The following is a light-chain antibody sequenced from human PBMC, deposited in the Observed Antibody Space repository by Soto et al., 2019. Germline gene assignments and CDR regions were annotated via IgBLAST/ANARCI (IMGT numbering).Light chain of an antibody. V-gene: IGKV1-39*01. CDR1: DNIAKY. Sequence: DIQTTQXXSAXSXXVLXMVXXXCXTSDNIAKYLNWYQQKAGQAPNVLIYAASTLQSGVPSRFSGSGSGTDFTLTISSLQPEDFATYYCQQSYSTPRTFGQGTKVDIK. J-gene: IGKJ1*01. CDR3: QQSYSTPRT. CDR2: AAS.